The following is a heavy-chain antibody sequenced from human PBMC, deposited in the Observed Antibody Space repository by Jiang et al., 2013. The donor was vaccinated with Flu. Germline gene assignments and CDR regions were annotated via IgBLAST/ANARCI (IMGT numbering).Heavy chain of an antibody. CDR2: TYYRSKWYL. V-gene: IGHV6-1*01. Sequence: QTLSLTCTISGDSVSSDSAAWNWIRQSPSRGLEWLGRTYYRSKWYLDYALSVQSRITINPDTSKNQFSLHLKSVTPEDSALYYCAGGPGDYWGQGILVTVSS. J-gene: IGHJ4*02. CDR1: GDSVSSDSAA. CDR3: AGGPGDY. D-gene: IGHD1-26*01.